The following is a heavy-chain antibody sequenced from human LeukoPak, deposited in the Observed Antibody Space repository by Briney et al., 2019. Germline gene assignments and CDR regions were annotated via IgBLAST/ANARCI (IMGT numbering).Heavy chain of an antibody. D-gene: IGHD1/OR15-1a*01. J-gene: IGHJ4*02. CDR2: ISGSGSST. V-gene: IGHV3-23*01. CDR3: ARGTIDY. CDR1: GFTFSTYA. Sequence: GGSLRLSCAASGFTFSTYAMSWVRQAPGKGLEWVSVISGSGSSTYYADSVKGRFTISRDNAKNTLYLQMNSLRAEDTAVYYCARGTIDYWGQGTLVTVSS.